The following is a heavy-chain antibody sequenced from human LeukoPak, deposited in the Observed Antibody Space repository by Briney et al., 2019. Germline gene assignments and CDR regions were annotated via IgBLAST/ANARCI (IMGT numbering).Heavy chain of an antibody. CDR2: INAGNGNT. V-gene: IGHV1-3*01. CDR3: ARDFTDGSGNYWFDP. CDR1: GYTFTSYA. J-gene: IGHJ5*02. Sequence: GASVKVSCKASGYTFTSYAMHWVRQAPGQRLEWMGWINAGNGNTKYSQKVKGRVTMTTDTSTSTAYMELRSLRSDDTAVYYCARDFTDGSGNYWFDPWGQGTLVTVSS. D-gene: IGHD3-10*01.